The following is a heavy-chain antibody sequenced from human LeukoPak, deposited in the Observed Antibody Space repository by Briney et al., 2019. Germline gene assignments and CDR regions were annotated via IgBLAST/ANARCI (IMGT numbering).Heavy chain of an antibody. J-gene: IGHJ4*02. D-gene: IGHD2-21*02. Sequence: GESLKISCKGSGYSFISYWIGWVRQMPGKGLEWMGIIYPGDSDTRYSPSFQGQVTISADKSISTAYLQWSSLKASDTAMYYCARRTYCGGDCSASPFDYWGQGTLVTVSS. CDR1: GYSFISYW. V-gene: IGHV5-51*01. CDR2: IYPGDSDT. CDR3: ARRTYCGGDCSASPFDY.